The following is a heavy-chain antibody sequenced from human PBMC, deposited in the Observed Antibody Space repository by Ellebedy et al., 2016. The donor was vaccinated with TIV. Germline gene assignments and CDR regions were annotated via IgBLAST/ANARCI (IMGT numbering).Heavy chain of an antibody. CDR1: GYTFASYD. V-gene: IGHV1-18*01. J-gene: IGHJ4*02. CDR2: ISGYKDST. D-gene: IGHD3-10*01. CDR3: ATASGSSFADYFGA. Sequence: AASVKVSCKASGYTFASYDINWVRQANGQGPEWMGWISGYKDSTKYAQKFQGRVTMTTDTSTSTAYMELRSLRSDDTAVYYCATASGSSFADYFGAWGQGTLVTVSS.